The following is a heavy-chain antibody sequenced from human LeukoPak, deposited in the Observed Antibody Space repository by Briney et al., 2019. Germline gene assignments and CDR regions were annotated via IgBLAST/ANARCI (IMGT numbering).Heavy chain of an antibody. CDR1: GYSISSGYY. CDR3: ARDRYYYGSGSYYFDY. V-gene: IGHV4-38-2*02. D-gene: IGHD3-10*01. Sequence: SETLSLTCTVSGYSISSGYYWGWIRQPPGKGLEWSGSIYHSESTYYNPSLKSRVTMSVDTSKNQFSLKLSSVTAADTAVYYCARDRYYYGSGSYYFDYWGQGTLVTVSS. J-gene: IGHJ4*02. CDR2: IYHSEST.